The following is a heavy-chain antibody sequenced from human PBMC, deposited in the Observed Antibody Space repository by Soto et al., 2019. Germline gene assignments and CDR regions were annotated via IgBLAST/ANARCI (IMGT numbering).Heavy chain of an antibody. V-gene: IGHV4-59*01. CDR3: ARDYTTGRLEF. CDR1: TDSMRTYS. D-gene: IGHD4-4*01. J-gene: IGHJ4*02. Sequence: QVQLQESGPGLVRPAETLSLICSVSTDSMRTYSWTWIRQSPGKGLEGIGYVYHTGRTEYNPSLESRVTISIDMSKKQFSLQLTSVTAADTAVYFCARDYTTGRLEFWGQGTLVTVSS. CDR2: VYHTGRT.